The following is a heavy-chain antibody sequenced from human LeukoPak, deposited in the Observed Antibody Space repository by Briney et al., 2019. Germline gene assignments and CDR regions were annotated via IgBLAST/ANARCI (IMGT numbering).Heavy chain of an antibody. J-gene: IGHJ6*02. CDR1: GGSFSGYY. Sequence: PSETLSLTCAVYGGSFSGYYWSWIRQPPGKGLEWIGEINHSGSTNYNPSLKSRVTISVDTSKNQFSLKLSSVTAADTAVYYCARALYSGYEKTYYYYYYGMDVWGQGTTVTVSS. CDR3: ARALYSGYEKTYYYYYYGMDV. D-gene: IGHD5-12*01. V-gene: IGHV4-34*01. CDR2: INHSGST.